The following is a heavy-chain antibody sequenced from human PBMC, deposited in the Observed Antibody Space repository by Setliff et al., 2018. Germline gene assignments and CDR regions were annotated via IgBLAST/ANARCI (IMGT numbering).Heavy chain of an antibody. CDR1: GGSLSGYY. CDR3: ARYGGGHFWFFGL. CDR2: IDHSGRT. D-gene: IGHD2-15*01. J-gene: IGHJ2*01. V-gene: IGHV4-34*01. Sequence: SETLSLTCAVYGGSLSGYYWTWIRQPPGKGLEWIGEIDHSGRTNYNPSLRSRVTISLDTSKQQFSLNLISVTAADTAVYYCARYGGGHFWFFGLWGRGTLGTVS.